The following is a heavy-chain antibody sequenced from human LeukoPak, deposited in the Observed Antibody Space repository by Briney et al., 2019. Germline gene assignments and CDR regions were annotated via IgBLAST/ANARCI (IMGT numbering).Heavy chain of an antibody. V-gene: IGHV3-30*15. CDR2: ISKDGNKE. CDR1: GFTFSSYA. J-gene: IGHJ4*02. CDR3: ASHYSPIVVVPAAIDY. Sequence: GGSLRLSCAASGFTFSSYAMYWVRQAPGKGVEWVALISKDGNKEDHADSVKGRFTISRDNSKDTLYLQMRSLRPEDTAVYYCASHYSPIVVVPAAIDYWGQGTLVTVSS. D-gene: IGHD2-2*01.